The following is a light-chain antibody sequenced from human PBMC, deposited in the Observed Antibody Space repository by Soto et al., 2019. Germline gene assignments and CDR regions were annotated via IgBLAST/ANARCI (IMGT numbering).Light chain of an antibody. CDR2: DAS. Sequence: EIVLTQSPATLSLSPGERATLSCRASQSVNNNLAWYQQKPGQAPRLLIYDASNRATGIPARFSGSGSGTDFTLTISSLEPEDFAVYYCQQRSNWPLTFGKGTKLEIK. CDR1: QSVNNN. V-gene: IGKV3-11*01. J-gene: IGKJ2*01. CDR3: QQRSNWPLT.